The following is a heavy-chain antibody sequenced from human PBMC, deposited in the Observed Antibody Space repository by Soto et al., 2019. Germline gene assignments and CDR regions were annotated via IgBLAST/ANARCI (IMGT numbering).Heavy chain of an antibody. D-gene: IGHD5-12*01. CDR1: GYTFTSYD. Sequence: ASVKVSCKASGYTFTSYDINWVRQATGQGLEWMGWMNPNSGNRGYAQKFQGRVTMTRNTSISTAYMERSSLRSEDTAVYYCARWHRGVATIFRLCYYGMDVWGQGTTVTVSS. CDR2: MNPNSGNR. CDR3: ARWHRGVATIFRLCYYGMDV. J-gene: IGHJ6*02. V-gene: IGHV1-8*01.